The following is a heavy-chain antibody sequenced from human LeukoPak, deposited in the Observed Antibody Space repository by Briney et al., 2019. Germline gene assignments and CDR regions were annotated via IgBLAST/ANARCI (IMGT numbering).Heavy chain of an antibody. Sequence: GGSLRLSCAASGFTFRNHGMHWVRQAPGKGLEWVAVIWYDGSNKYYADSVKGRFTFSRDNSKNTLSLQMDSLRAEDTALYYCARDRGSYYIDFWGQGTPVTVSS. CDR2: IWYDGSNK. J-gene: IGHJ4*02. CDR1: GFTFRNHG. V-gene: IGHV3-33*01. D-gene: IGHD1-1*01. CDR3: ARDRGSYYIDF.